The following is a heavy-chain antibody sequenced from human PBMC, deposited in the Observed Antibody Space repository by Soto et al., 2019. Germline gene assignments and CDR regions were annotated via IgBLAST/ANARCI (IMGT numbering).Heavy chain of an antibody. CDR1: GFTFRSYW. CDR3: ARGYSDYTDYFDY. D-gene: IGHD1-26*01. Sequence: QPGGSLRLSCAASGFTFRSYWMSWVRQAPGKGLEWVANIKQDGSGEYYVDSVKDRFTISRDNAKNSLYLQMNSLRADDTAVYYCARGYSDYTDYFDYWGQGILVTVSS. CDR2: IKQDGSGE. J-gene: IGHJ4*02. V-gene: IGHV3-7*03.